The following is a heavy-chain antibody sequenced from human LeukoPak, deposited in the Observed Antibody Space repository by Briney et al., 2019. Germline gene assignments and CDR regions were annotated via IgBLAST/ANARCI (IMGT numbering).Heavy chain of an antibody. CDR3: AREEFQGDYAWGSYGD. CDR1: GYSFTSYW. CDR2: IYPGDSDT. D-gene: IGHD3-16*01. Sequence: GESLKISCKGSGYSFTSYWIGWVRQMPGKGLEWMGIIYPGDSDTRYSPSFQGQVTISADKSISTAYLQWSSLKASDTAMYYCAREEFQGDYAWGSYGDWGQGTLVTVSS. V-gene: IGHV5-51*01. J-gene: IGHJ4*02.